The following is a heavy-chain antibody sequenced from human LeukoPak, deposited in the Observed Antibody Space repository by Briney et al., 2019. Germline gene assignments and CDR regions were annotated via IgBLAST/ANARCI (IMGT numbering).Heavy chain of an antibody. CDR2: ISAYNGNT. Sequence: ASVKVSCKASGYTFTSYSISWVRQAPGQGLEWMGWISAYNGNTNYAQRLQGRVTMTTDTSTSTAYMELRSLRSDDTAVYYCARGQVGYSGYVEAFDIWGQGTMVTVSS. CDR1: GYTFTSYS. V-gene: IGHV1-18*01. CDR3: ARGQVGYSGYVEAFDI. J-gene: IGHJ3*02. D-gene: IGHD5-12*01.